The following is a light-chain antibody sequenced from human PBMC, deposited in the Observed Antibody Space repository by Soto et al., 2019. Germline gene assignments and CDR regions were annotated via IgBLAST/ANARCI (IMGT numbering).Light chain of an antibody. CDR1: QSVSSSY. CDR3: QQLGT. V-gene: IGKV3-20*01. Sequence: EIVLTQSPGTLSLSPGERATLSCRASQSVSSSYLAWYQQKPGQAPRLLIYGASSRATGIPDRFRASGSGTDFTLTISRLEPEDFAVYDCQQLGTFGQGTKVEIK. J-gene: IGKJ1*01. CDR2: GAS.